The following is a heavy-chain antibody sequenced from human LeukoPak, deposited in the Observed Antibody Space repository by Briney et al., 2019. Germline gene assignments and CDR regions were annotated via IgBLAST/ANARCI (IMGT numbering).Heavy chain of an antibody. J-gene: IGHJ6*03. Sequence: GASVKVSCKASGYTFTSHDINWVRQATGQGLEWMGWMNPNSGNTGYAQKFQGRVTMTRNTSISTAYMELSSLRSEDTAVYYCARGLDSSSWYGYYYYYMDVWGKGTTVTVSS. V-gene: IGHV1-8*01. CDR3: ARGLDSSSWYGYYYYYMDV. CDR2: MNPNSGNT. D-gene: IGHD6-13*01. CDR1: GYTFTSHD.